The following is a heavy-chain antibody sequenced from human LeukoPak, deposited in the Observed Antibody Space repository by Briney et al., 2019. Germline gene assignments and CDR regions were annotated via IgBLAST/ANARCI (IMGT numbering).Heavy chain of an antibody. V-gene: IGHV3-48*04. CDR2: IGSISSAI. CDR3: ARHAPTSSAFDY. CDR1: GFTFSSYS. D-gene: IGHD6-19*01. Sequence: PGGSLRLSCAASGFTFSSYSMNWVRQAPGKGLEWVSYIGSISSAIYYADSVKGRFTIPRDNAKNSLYLQMNSLRAEDTAVYYCARHAPTSSAFDYWGQGTLVTVSS. J-gene: IGHJ4*02.